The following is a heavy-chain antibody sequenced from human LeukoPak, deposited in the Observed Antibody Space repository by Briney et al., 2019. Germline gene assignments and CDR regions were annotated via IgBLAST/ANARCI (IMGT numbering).Heavy chain of an antibody. Sequence: ASVKVSCKASGYTFTGYYMHWVQQAPGQGLEWMGWINPNSGGTNYAQKFQGRVTMTRDTSISTACMELSRLRSDDTAVYYCARSGGVTAIPDYWGQGTLVTVSS. CDR2: INPNSGGT. J-gene: IGHJ4*02. V-gene: IGHV1-2*02. CDR3: ARSGGVTAIPDY. CDR1: GYTFTGYY. D-gene: IGHD2-21*02.